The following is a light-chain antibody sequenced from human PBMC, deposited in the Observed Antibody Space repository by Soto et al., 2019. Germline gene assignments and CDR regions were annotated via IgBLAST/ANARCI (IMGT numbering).Light chain of an antibody. CDR2: ANS. CDR1: SSNLGAGYD. CDR3: QSYDSSLIVSKV. J-gene: IGLJ1*01. V-gene: IGLV1-40*01. Sequence: QSVLTQPPPVSGAPGQRVTISCSGSSSNLGAGYDVQWYRQFPGTAPKLLIYANSVRPSGVPDRFSGPKSGTSASLAITGLQAEDEADYYCQSYDSSLIVSKVFGTGTKVTVL.